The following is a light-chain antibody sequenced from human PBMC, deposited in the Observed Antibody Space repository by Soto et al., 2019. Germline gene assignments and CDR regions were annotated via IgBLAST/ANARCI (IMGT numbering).Light chain of an antibody. Sequence: QSALTQPRSVSGSPGQSVTISCTGTSSDIGVYNYVSWYQQHPGKAPKLMIYDVSKRPSGVPDRFSGSKSGNTASLTISGLQAEDEADYYCCSYAGSYTYVFAPGTKLTV. J-gene: IGLJ1*01. CDR3: CSYAGSYTYV. CDR2: DVS. V-gene: IGLV2-11*01. CDR1: SSDIGVYNY.